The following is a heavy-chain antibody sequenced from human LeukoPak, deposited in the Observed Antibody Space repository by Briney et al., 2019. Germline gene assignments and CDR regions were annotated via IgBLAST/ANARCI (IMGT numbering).Heavy chain of an antibody. D-gene: IGHD3-22*01. CDR3: TTEAYYYDSGAIKYFDY. CDR1: GFTFSNAW. CDR2: IKSKTDGGAT. V-gene: IGHV3-15*01. Sequence: PGGSLRLSCAASGFTFSNAWMSWVRQAPGKGVEWVGRIKSKTDGGATHYAAPVKGKFTISRDDSTNTLYLQMNSLKTEDTAVYYCTTEAYYYDSGAIKYFDYWGQGTLVTVSS. J-gene: IGHJ4*02.